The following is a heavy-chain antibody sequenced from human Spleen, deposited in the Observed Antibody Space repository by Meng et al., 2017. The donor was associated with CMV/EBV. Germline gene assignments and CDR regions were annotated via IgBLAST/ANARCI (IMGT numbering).Heavy chain of an antibody. V-gene: IGHV3-48*04. CDR3: ARDSHDYGDYEGWFDP. CDR1: GFTFSLYS. D-gene: IGHD4-17*01. CDR2: ISGSSKTI. Sequence: GESLKISCAASGFTFSLYSMNWVRQAPGKGLEWVSYISGSSKTIHYEDSVKGRFTISRDNAKNSLYLQMNSLRAEDTAVYYCARDSHDYGDYEGWFDPWGQGTLVTVSS. J-gene: IGHJ5*02.